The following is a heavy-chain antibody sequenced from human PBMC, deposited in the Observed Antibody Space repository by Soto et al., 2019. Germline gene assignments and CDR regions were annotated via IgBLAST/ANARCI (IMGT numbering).Heavy chain of an antibody. Sequence: GESLKISCKGSGYSFTSYWIGWVRQMPGNGLEWMGIIYPGDSDTRYSPSFQGQVTISADKSISTAYLQWSSLKASDTAMYYCARLVGATGMAYDAFDIWGQGTMVTVSS. CDR2: IYPGDSDT. CDR3: ARLVGATGMAYDAFDI. CDR1: GYSFTSYW. J-gene: IGHJ3*02. V-gene: IGHV5-51*01. D-gene: IGHD1-26*01.